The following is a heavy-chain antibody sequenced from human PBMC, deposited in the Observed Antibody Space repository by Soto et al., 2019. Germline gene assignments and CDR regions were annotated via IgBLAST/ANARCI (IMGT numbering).Heavy chain of an antibody. D-gene: IGHD3-9*01. V-gene: IGHV3-15*01. CDR3: TTGAAFWF. CDR2: IKSKTDGETT. J-gene: IGHJ4*02. Sequence: EVQLVESGGGLVKPGGSLRLSCVASGFTFSDAWMSWVRQAPGEGLEWVGRIKSKTDGETTDYAAPVKGRFSISRDDSKNTVYLQMDSLRTEDTALYYCTTGAAFWFWGQGTLVTVSS. CDR1: GFTFSDAW.